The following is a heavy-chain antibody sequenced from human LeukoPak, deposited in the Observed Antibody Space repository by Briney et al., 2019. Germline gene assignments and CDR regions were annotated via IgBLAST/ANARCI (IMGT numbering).Heavy chain of an antibody. J-gene: IGHJ5*02. D-gene: IGHD3-22*01. CDR3: AEVLYSYDSSGLGWFDP. V-gene: IGHV4-30-4*08. Sequence: SQTLSLTCTVSGGSVSSGDYYWRWLRQPPGTGLEWIGYIYYSGSTYYNPSLKNRVTISVDTSKNQFSLKLSSVTAADTAVYYCAEVLYSYDSSGLGWFDPWGQGTLVTVSS. CDR1: GGSVSSGDYY. CDR2: IYYSGST.